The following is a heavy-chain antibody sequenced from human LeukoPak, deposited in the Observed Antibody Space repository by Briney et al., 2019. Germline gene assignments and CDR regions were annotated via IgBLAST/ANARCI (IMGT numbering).Heavy chain of an antibody. J-gene: IGHJ3*02. CDR3: ARAGSSWYQDAFDI. CDR1: GYTLTELS. Sequence: ASVKVSCKVSGYTLTELSMHWVRQAPGKGLEWMGGFDPEDGETIYAQKFQGRVTMTEDTSTDTAYMELSSLRSEDTAVYYCARAGSSWYQDAFDIWGQGTMVTVSS. V-gene: IGHV1-24*01. CDR2: FDPEDGET. D-gene: IGHD6-13*01.